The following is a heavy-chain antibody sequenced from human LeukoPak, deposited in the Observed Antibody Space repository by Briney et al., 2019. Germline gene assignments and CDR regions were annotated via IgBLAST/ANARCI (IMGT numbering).Heavy chain of an antibody. CDR3: ARVAWGKVGATFFDY. J-gene: IGHJ4*02. CDR1: GYTFTGYY. Sequence: ASVKVSCKASGYTFTGYYMHWVRQAPGQGLEWMGWINPNSGGTNYAQKFQGRVTMTRDTSISTAYMELSRLRSDDTAVYYCARVAWGKVGATFFDYWGQGTLVTVSS. D-gene: IGHD1-26*01. CDR2: INPNSGGT. V-gene: IGHV1-2*02.